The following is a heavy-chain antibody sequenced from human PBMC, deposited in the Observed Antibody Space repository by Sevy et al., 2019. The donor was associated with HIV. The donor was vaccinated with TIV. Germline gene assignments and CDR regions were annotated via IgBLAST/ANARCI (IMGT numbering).Heavy chain of an antibody. CDR3: TKTPVTNDAFDI. V-gene: IGHV3-73*01. J-gene: IGHJ3*02. Sequence: GGSLRLSCAASGFTFSGSAMHWVRQASGKGLEWVGRIRSKANSYATAYAASEKCRFTISRDDSKNTAYLQMNSLKTEDTAGNYCTKTPVTNDAFDIWGQATMVTGSS. CDR2: IRSKANSYAT. CDR1: GFTFSGSA. D-gene: IGHD4-17*01.